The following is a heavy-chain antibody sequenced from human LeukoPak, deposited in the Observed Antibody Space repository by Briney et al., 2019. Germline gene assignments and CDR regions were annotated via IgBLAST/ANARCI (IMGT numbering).Heavy chain of an antibody. V-gene: IGHV1-69*13. CDR2: IIPIFCRT. J-gene: IGHJ4*02. CDR3: ARGRDIYSSSSPFDY. D-gene: IGHD6-6*01. CDR1: GGTFSSYV. Sequence: SVKVSCKASGGTFSSYVISWVRQAPGQGREWMGGIIPIFCRTHCAQKFQGRVTITGDESTRTAYMELSSLRSEDTAVYYCARGRDIYSSSSPFDYWGQGPLVTVFS.